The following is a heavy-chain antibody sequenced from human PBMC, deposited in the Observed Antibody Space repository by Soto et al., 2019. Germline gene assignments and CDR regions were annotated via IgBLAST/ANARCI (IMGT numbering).Heavy chain of an antibody. CDR3: GCRVEDISYDYYGMDV. D-gene: IGHD2-15*01. J-gene: IGHJ6*02. CDR1: GGSVRSNNW. Sequence: SETLSLTCAVSGGSVRSNNWWFWVRQPPGKGLEWIGEIHYRESTNLNPSLKSRVTISVDRSKNEFSLKVKSVTAADTAVYYCGCRVEDISYDYYGMDVWGQGTTVTVSS. CDR2: IHYREST. V-gene: IGHV4-4*02.